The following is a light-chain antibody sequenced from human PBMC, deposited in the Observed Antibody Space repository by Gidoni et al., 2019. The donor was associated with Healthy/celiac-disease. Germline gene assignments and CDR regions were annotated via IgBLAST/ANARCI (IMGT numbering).Light chain of an antibody. J-gene: IGKJ2*01. V-gene: IGKV3-15*01. CDR1: QSVNSN. CDR2: VAS. Sequence: EIVMTQSPATLSVSPGERATLSRRASQSVNSNLAWYQQKPGQAPRLLIYVASTRATGIPARFSGSGSGTEFTLTISSLQSEDFAVYYCQQYNNWRTFXXXTKLEIK. CDR3: QQYNNWRT.